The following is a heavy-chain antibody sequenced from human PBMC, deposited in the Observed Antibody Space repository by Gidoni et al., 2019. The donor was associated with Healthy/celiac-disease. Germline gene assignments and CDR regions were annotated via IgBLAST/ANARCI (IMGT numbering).Heavy chain of an antibody. Sequence: EVQLLESGGGLVQPGGSLRLSCAASGFTFSSYAMGWVRQAPGKGLEWFSAIRCSGGSTYYAASVKGRFTISRDNSTNTLYLQMNSLRAEDTAVYYCASGGYCSGGSCYSVWAWGQGTLVTVSS. CDR2: IRCSGGST. CDR3: ASGGYCSGGSCYSVWA. J-gene: IGHJ5*02. V-gene: IGHV3-23*01. CDR1: GFTFSSYA. D-gene: IGHD2-15*01.